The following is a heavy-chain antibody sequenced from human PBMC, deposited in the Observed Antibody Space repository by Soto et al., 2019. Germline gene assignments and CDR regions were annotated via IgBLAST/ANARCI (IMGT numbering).Heavy chain of an antibody. CDR3: ARFNGSGTNYYMDV. CDR2: ISVDSGNT. J-gene: IGHJ6*03. Sequence: QVQLVQSGAELKKPGASAKVSCKASGYIFTSYGISWVRQAPGQGLEWMAWISVDSGNTNYAQNFQVRVTMTTDTSASTAHMELRSLRSDDTAVYYCARFNGSGTNYYMDVWGKGTTVIVSS. D-gene: IGHD3-10*01. CDR1: GYIFTSYG. V-gene: IGHV1-18*01.